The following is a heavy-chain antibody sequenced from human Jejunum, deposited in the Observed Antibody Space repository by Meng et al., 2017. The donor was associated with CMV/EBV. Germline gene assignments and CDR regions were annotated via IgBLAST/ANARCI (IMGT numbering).Heavy chain of an antibody. CDR3: ARAGYCRGDSCYRYWYSDL. Sequence: FSDYCMTWIRQAPGKGLEWISYMSSSGNTIHYADSVKGRFTISRDNAKNSLYLQMNSLRAEDTAVYYCARAGYCRGDSCYRYWYSDLWGRGTLVTVSS. J-gene: IGHJ2*01. CDR1: FSDYC. CDR2: MSSSGNTI. V-gene: IGHV3-11*01. D-gene: IGHD2-15*01.